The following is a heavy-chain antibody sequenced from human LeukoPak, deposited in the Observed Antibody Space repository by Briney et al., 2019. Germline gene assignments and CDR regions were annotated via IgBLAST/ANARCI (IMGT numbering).Heavy chain of an antibody. CDR3: ARETYNYDSSGYYYYYYGMDV. Sequence: ASVRVSCTASGYTFTNYDINWVRRATGQGLEWMGWMNPDSGKTAYAQTFQGRVTMTRNTSISTAYMELRSLRSEDTAVYYCARETYNYDSSGYYYYYYGMDVWGQGTTVTVSS. D-gene: IGHD3-22*01. CDR1: GYTFTNYD. V-gene: IGHV1-8*01. CDR2: MNPDSGKT. J-gene: IGHJ6*02.